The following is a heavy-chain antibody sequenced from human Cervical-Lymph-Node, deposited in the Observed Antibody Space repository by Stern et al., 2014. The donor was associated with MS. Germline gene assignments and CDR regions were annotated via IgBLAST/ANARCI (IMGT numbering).Heavy chain of an antibody. CDR1: GGSVSSGSYY. J-gene: IGHJ4*02. Sequence: QVPLQESGPGLVKPSETLSLTCTVSGGSVSSGSYYWSWIRQPPGKGLEWIRYISYSGSPNYNPSRKSRVTISVDTSKNQFSLKLSSVTAADTAVYYCARDPRGSSFDHWGQGTLVTVSS. CDR3: ARDPRGSSFDH. V-gene: IGHV4-61*01. CDR2: ISYSGSP. D-gene: IGHD1-26*01.